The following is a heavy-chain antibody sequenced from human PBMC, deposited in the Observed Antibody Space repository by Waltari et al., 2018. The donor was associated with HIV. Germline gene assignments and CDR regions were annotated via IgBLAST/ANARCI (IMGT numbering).Heavy chain of an antibody. D-gene: IGHD6-13*01. CDR3: ARDWSSSYDY. CDR2: IYSGGST. Sequence: EVQLVETGGGLIQPGGSLRLSCAVSGFTVSSNYMSWVRQAPGKGLEWFSVIYSGGSTYYADSVKGRFTISRDNSKNTLYLQMNSLRAEDTAVYYCARDWSSSYDYWGQGTLVTVSS. CDR1: GFTVSSNY. V-gene: IGHV3-53*02. J-gene: IGHJ4*02.